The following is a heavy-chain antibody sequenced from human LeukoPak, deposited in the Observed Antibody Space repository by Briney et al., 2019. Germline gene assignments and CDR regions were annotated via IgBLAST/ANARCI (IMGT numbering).Heavy chain of an antibody. CDR1: GGSISSYY. CDR3: ARVACTGGDYYYYYYMDV. CDR2: IYYSGST. D-gene: IGHD6-19*01. V-gene: IGHV4-59*01. J-gene: IGHJ6*03. Sequence: SETLSLTCTVSGGSISSYYWSWIRQPPGKGLEWIGYIYYSGSTNYNPSLKSRVTISVDTSKNQFSLKLSSVTAADTAVYYCARVACTGGDYYYYYYMDVWGKGTTVTVSS.